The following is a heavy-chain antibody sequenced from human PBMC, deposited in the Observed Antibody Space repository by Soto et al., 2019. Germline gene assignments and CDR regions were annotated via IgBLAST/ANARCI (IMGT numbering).Heavy chain of an antibody. CDR3: ARDQAAAGSGYFPH. J-gene: IGHJ1*01. D-gene: IGHD6-13*01. CDR1: GGTFSSYT. V-gene: IGHV1-69*08. CDR2: IIPILGIA. Sequence: QVQLVQSGAEVKKPGSSVKGSCKASGGTFSSYTISWVRQAPGQVLEWMGRIIPILGIATYAQKLQGRVTINADKSKRTAYMELSSLRSEDTAFYYCARDQAAAGSGYFPHWGQCTLVTVSS.